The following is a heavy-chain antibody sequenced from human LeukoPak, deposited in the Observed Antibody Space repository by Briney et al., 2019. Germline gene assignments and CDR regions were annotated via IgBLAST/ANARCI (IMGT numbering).Heavy chain of an antibody. Sequence: SETLSLTCTVSGGSISSSSYYWGWIRQPPGKGLEWIGSIYYSGSTYYNPSLNSRVTISVDTSKNQFSLKLSSVTAADTAVYFCARLGSDFQAYFGCWGQGTLVTVSS. J-gene: IGHJ4*02. CDR3: ARLGSDFQAYFGC. CDR1: GGSISSSSYY. D-gene: IGHD7-27*01. CDR2: IYYSGST. V-gene: IGHV4-39*07.